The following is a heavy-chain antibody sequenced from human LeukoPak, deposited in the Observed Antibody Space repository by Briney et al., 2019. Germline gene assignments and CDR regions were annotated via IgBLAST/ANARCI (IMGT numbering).Heavy chain of an antibody. D-gene: IGHD1-26*01. CDR2: IRYDGNNK. CDR3: AKNNLVGATVEAFDI. Sequence: GESLRLSCAASGFTFSSYGMHWVRQAPGKGLEWVTFIRYDGNNKYFADSVKGRFTISRDNSKNTLYLQMNSLRAEDTAVYYCAKNNLVGATVEAFDIWGQGTMVTVSS. J-gene: IGHJ3*02. CDR1: GFTFSSYG. V-gene: IGHV3-30*02.